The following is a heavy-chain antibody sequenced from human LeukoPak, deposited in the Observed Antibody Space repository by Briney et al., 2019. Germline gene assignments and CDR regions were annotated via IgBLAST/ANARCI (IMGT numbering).Heavy chain of an antibody. CDR3: ARAKLSGYSDY. Sequence: GGSLRLSCAASGFTFTPYAMSWVRQAPGKGLEWVAGIGGVGDRTYYADSVKGRFTISRDNSKDTLFLQMNSLKAEDTAVYYCARAKLSGYSDYWGQGTLVTVSS. CDR1: GFTFTPYA. V-gene: IGHV3-23*01. J-gene: IGHJ4*02. D-gene: IGHD3-3*01. CDR2: IGGVGDRT.